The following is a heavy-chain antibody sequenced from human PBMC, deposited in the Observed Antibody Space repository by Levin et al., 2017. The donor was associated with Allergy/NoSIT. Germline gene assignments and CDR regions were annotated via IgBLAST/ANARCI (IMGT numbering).Heavy chain of an antibody. CDR1: GLSLSTSGVG. CDR3: AHRGAGNFGSGSPTFDY. Sequence: SGPTLVKPTQTLTLTCTLSGLSLSTSGVGVGWIRQPPGKALEWLALIYWDDDKRYRPSLKSRLTITKDTSKNEVVLTMTNMDPVDTATYYCAHRGAGNFGSGSPTFDYWGQGTLVTVSS. V-gene: IGHV2-5*02. CDR2: IYWDDDK. D-gene: IGHD3-10*01. J-gene: IGHJ4*02.